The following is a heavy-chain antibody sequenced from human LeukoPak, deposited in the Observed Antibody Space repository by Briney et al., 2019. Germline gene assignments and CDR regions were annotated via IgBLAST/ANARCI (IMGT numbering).Heavy chain of an antibody. CDR2: IIPIFGKA. CDR3: ARDVQYRL. D-gene: IGHD3-16*02. V-gene: IGHV1-69*05. J-gene: IGHJ4*02. Sequence: GASVKVSCKASGGTFISYAISGGRQAPGQGVEWMGRIIPIFGKANYAQKFQGRVTITTDESTSTAYMELSSLRSEDTAVYYCARDVQYRLWGQGTLVTVSS. CDR1: GGTFISYA.